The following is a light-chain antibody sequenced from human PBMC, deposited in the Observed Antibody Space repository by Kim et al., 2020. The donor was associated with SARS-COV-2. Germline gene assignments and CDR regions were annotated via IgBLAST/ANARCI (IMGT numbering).Light chain of an antibody. Sequence: PGERATLSGRASQSVSTYLAWYQQKPGQAPRLLIYDASNRATGIPDRFSGSGSGTDFTLTISSLESEDFAVYYCQQRSNWPPALTFGGGTKVDIQ. CDR1: QSVSTY. V-gene: IGKV3-11*01. CDR3: QQRSNWPPALT. CDR2: DAS. J-gene: IGKJ4*01.